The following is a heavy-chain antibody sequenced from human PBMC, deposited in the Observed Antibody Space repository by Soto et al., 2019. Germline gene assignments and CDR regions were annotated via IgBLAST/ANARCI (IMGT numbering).Heavy chain of an antibody. CDR2: INPNSGGT. CDR1: GYTFTGYY. J-gene: IGHJ4*02. V-gene: IGHV1-2*04. Sequence: ASVKVSCKAPGYTFTGYYMHRLRQAPGQGLEGMGWINPNSGGTHYAQKFQGWVTMTRDTSISTAYMELSRLRSDDTAVYYCARDPGNPDVLDYWDKGTLITVCS. CDR3: ARDPGNPDVLDY. D-gene: IGHD4-4*01.